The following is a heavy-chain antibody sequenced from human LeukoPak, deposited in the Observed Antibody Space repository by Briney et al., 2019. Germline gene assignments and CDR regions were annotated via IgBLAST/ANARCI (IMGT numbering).Heavy chain of an antibody. CDR3: ARLANWTDFWSGYDLNWFDP. V-gene: IGHV4-39*01. Sequence: PSETLSLTCTVSGGSISSSSYYWGWIRQPPWKGLEWFGSIYYSGSTYYNPSLKSRVTISVDTSKNQSSLKLSSVTAADTAVYYCARLANWTDFWSGYDLNWFDPWGQGTLVTVSS. CDR1: GGSISSSSYY. J-gene: IGHJ5*02. CDR2: IYYSGST. D-gene: IGHD3-3*01.